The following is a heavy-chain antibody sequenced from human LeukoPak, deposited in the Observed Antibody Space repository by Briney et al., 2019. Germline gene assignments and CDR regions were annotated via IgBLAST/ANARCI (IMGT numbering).Heavy chain of an antibody. V-gene: IGHV4-59*08. J-gene: IGHJ4*02. CDR3: ARGGGYYGSGTWYYFDY. CDR2: IYYSGST. Sequence: PSETLSLTCTVSGGSISSYYWSWIRQPPGKGLEWIGYIYYSGSTNYNPSLKSRVTISVDTSKNQFSLKLSSVTAADTAVYYCARGGGYYGSGTWYYFDYWGQGTLVTVSS. D-gene: IGHD3-10*01. CDR1: GGSISSYY.